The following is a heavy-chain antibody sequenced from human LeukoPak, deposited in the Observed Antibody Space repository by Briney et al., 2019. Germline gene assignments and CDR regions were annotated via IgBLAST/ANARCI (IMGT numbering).Heavy chain of an antibody. CDR2: ISGSGGST. CDR1: GFTFSSYA. J-gene: IGHJ4*02. V-gene: IGHV3-23*01. CDR3: AKSQWLVRWGNFDY. D-gene: IGHD6-19*01. Sequence: GVLRLSCAASGFTFSSYATSWVRQAPGKGLEWVSVISGSGGSTYYADSVKGRFTISRDNSKNTLYLQMNSLRAEDTAVYYCAKSQWLVRWGNFDYWGQGTLVTVSS.